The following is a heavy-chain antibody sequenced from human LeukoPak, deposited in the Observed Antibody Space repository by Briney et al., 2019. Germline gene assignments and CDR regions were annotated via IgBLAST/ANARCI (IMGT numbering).Heavy chain of an antibody. J-gene: IGHJ4*02. CDR2: IYSGGNT. D-gene: IGHD1-26*01. V-gene: IGHV3-53*01. CDR3: AMSTRPVYSGSYYFDY. Sequence: GGSLRLSCAASKFSVSINDMSWVRQAPGKGLEWVSVIYSGGNTYYADSVKGRFTISRDNSKNTLYLQMNSLRDEDTAVYYCAMSTRPVYSGSYYFDYWGQGTLVTVSS. CDR1: KFSVSIND.